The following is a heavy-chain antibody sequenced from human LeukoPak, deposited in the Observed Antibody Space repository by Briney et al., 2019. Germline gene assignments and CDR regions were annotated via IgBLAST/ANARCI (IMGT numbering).Heavy chain of an antibody. CDR3: ARDSPDCSGTYYHDSPYY. V-gene: IGHV1-18*01. CDR2: ISAYNGNT. D-gene: IGHD3-10*02. J-gene: IGHJ4*02. Sequence: ASVKVSCKASGYTFSSYGISWVRQAPGQGLEWMGWISAYNGNTNYRQKLQGRVTLTTDTSTSTAYMDLRSLRSDDTAIYYCARDSPDCSGTYYHDSPYYWGQGTLVTVSS. CDR1: GYTFSSYG.